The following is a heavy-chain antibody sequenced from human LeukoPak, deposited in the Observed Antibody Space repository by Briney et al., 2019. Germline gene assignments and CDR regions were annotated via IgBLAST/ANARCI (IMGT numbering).Heavy chain of an antibody. Sequence: SETLSLTCAVYGGSFSGYYWSWIRQPPGKGLEWIGEINHSGSTNYNPSLKSRVTISVDTSKNQFSLKLSSVTAADTAVYYCARGRYSSGWYCLDYWGQGTLSPSPQ. J-gene: IGHJ4*02. D-gene: IGHD6-19*01. CDR2: INHSGST. CDR1: GGSFSGYY. V-gene: IGHV4-34*01. CDR3: ARGRYSSGWYCLDY.